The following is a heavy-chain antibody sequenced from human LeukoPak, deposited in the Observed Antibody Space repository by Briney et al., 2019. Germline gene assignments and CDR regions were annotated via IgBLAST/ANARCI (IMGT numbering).Heavy chain of an antibody. CDR3: ARDDNWNDKPFDL. CDR2: ISTSSSHI. CDR1: GFTFSFYM. Sequence: PGGSLRLSCTASGFTFSFYMMNWVRQAPGKGLEWVSSISTSSSHIYYADSLKGRFTVSRDNAKNSLYLQMNNLRAEATAVYYCARDDNWNDKPFDLWGPGTLVTVSS. V-gene: IGHV3-21*01. J-gene: IGHJ4*02. D-gene: IGHD1-20*01.